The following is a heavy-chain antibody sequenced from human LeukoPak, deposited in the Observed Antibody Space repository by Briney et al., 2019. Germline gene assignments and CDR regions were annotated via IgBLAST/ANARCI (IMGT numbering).Heavy chain of an antibody. Sequence: GGSLRLSSAASGFTVSSNYMSWVRQAPGKGPEWVSVIYSDGSTYYADSVKGRFTISRDTSKNTLYLQMNSLRTEDTAVYYCARDLAAGGTYPHYWGQGTLVSVSS. V-gene: IGHV3-53*01. CDR1: GFTVSSNY. CDR2: IYSDGST. CDR3: ARDLAAGGTYPHY. J-gene: IGHJ4*02. D-gene: IGHD6-13*01.